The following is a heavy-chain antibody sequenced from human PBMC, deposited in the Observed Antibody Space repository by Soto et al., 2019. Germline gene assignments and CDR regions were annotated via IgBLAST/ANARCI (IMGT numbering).Heavy chain of an antibody. V-gene: IGHV3-23*01. CDR2: ISGSGGST. Sequence: PGGAVKLNCVDPGFACSSYNRSWVRQAPGKGLEWVSAISGSGGSTYYADSVKGRFTISGDNSKNTLYLQMNSLRAEDTAVYYCAKDALTVLWFGAPNYYYGMDVWGQVTAFTVS. CDR3: AKDALTVLWFGAPNYYYGMDV. D-gene: IGHD3-10*01. J-gene: IGHJ6*02. CDR1: GFACSSYN.